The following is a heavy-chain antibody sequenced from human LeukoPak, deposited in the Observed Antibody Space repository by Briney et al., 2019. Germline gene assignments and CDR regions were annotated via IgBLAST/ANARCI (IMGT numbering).Heavy chain of an antibody. CDR1: GGSISGYH. CDR3: ARDTYGSGRLDAFDI. J-gene: IGHJ3*02. CDR2: IYTSGST. D-gene: IGHD3-10*01. Sequence: PETLSLTCTVSGGSISGYHWIWIRQPAGKGLEWIGRIYTSGSTNYNPSLKSRVTVSVDTSKNQFSLKLSSVTAADTAAYYCARDTYGSGRLDAFDIWGQGTMVTVSS. V-gene: IGHV4-4*07.